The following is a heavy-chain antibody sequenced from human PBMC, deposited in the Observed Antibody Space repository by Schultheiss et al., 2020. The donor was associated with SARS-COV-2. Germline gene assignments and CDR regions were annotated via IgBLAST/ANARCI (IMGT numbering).Heavy chain of an antibody. Sequence: LRLSCTVSGGSISSGAYYWSWIRQHPGKGLEWIGYIYYSGSTYYNPSLKSRVTISVDTSKNQFSLKLSSVTAADTAVYYCARGGKQTYFDYWGQGTLVTVSS. J-gene: IGHJ4*02. CDR2: IYYSGST. V-gene: IGHV4-31*03. D-gene: IGHD3-16*01. CDR3: ARGGKQTYFDY. CDR1: GGSISSGAYY.